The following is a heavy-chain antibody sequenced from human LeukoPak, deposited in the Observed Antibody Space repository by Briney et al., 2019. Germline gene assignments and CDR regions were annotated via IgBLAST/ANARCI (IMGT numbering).Heavy chain of an antibody. CDR3: ARDKYYYDSSGYHDY. V-gene: IGHV4-39*07. D-gene: IGHD3-22*01. Sequence: SETLSLTCTVSGGSISSSSYYWGWIRQPPGTGLEWIGSIYYSGSTYYNPSLKSRVTISVDTSKNQFSLKLSSVTAADTAVYYCARDKYYYDSSGYHDYWGQGTLVTVSS. J-gene: IGHJ4*02. CDR2: IYYSGST. CDR1: GGSISSSSYY.